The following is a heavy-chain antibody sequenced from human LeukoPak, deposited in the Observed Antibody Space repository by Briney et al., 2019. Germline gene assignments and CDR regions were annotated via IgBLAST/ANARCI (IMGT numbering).Heavy chain of an antibody. V-gene: IGHV4-34*01. CDR3: ARRRRIVGATPGAFDI. CDR1: GGSFSGYY. CDR2: INHSGST. J-gene: IGHJ3*02. D-gene: IGHD1-26*01. Sequence: SGTLSLTCAVYGGSFSGYYWSWIRQPPGKGLEWIGEINHSGSTNYNPSLKSRVTISVDTSKNQFSLKLSSVTAADTAVYYCARRRRIVGATPGAFDIWGQGTMVTASS.